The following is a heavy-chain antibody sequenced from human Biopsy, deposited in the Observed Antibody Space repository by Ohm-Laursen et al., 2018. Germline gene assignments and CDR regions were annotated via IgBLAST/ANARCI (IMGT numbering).Heavy chain of an antibody. Sequence: SVKVSCKPSGYTFTAFSVHWLRQAPGQGLEWMGWINPKSGDTDYPQNFQGRVSMTRDTSISTAYMDLSRLRSDDTAVYYCARGRRHCSGTCSRWYFDLWGRGTLATVSS. J-gene: IGHJ2*01. CDR1: GYTFTAFS. V-gene: IGHV1-2*02. CDR3: ARGRRHCSGTCSRWYFDL. D-gene: IGHD2-2*01. CDR2: INPKSGDT.